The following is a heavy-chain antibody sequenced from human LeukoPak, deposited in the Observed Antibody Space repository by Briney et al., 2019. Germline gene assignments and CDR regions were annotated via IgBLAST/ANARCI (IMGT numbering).Heavy chain of an antibody. CDR3: ARHDVAGATTDYFQH. CDR1: GGSISSYY. V-gene: IGHV4-59*08. CDR2: IYYSGST. J-gene: IGHJ1*01. D-gene: IGHD1-26*01. Sequence: SETLSLTCTVSGGSISSYYWSWIRHPPGKGPEWIGYIYYSGSTRYNPSLKSRVTISVDTSKNQISLKLDSVTAADTAVYYCARHDVAGATTDYFQHWGQGTLVTVSS.